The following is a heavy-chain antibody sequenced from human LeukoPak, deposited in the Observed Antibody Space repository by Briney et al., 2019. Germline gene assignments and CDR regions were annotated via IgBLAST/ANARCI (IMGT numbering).Heavy chain of an antibody. D-gene: IGHD1-26*01. J-gene: IGHJ4*02. CDR2: IYYSGST. CDR3: ARRIVGATLYFDY. Sequence: SETLSLTCTVSGGSISSSSYYWGWIRQPPGKGLEWFGSIYYSGSTYYNPSLKSRVTISVDTSKNQFSLKLSSVTAADTAVYYCARRIVGATLYFDYWGQGTLVTVSS. CDR1: GGSISSSSYY. V-gene: IGHV4-39*01.